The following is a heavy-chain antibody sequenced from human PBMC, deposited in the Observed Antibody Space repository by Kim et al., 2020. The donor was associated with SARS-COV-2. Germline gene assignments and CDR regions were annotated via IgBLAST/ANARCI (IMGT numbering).Heavy chain of an antibody. CDR1: GGSIISYY. V-gene: IGHV4-59*01. Sequence: SETLSLTCTVSGGSIISYYWSWIRQPPGKVLEWIGHIYYSGSTNYNPSLNSRVTISVDTSKNQFSLDLSSVTAADTAVYYCARGPNRYYFDYWGQGTLVTVSS. CDR2: IYYSGST. CDR3: ARGPNRYYFDY. J-gene: IGHJ4*02.